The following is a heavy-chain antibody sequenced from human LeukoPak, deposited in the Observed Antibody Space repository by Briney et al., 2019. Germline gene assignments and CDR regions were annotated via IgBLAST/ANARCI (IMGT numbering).Heavy chain of an antibody. V-gene: IGHV1-69*13. D-gene: IGHD1-26*01. CDR1: GGTFSTYA. CDR2: IIPIFGTA. J-gene: IGHJ4*02. CDR3: ARDKSGSYYPRWVFDY. Sequence: ASVKVSCKASGGTFSTYAISWVRQAPGQGLEWMGGIIPIFGTANYAQKFKGRVTITADESTSTAYMQLSSLRSEDTAVYYCARDKSGSYYPRWVFDYWGQGTLVTVSS.